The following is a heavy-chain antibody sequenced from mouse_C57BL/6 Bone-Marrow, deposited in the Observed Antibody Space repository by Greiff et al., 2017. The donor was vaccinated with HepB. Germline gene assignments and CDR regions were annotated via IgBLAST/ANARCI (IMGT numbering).Heavy chain of an antibody. Sequence: EVMLVESGGGLVQPGGSMKLSCAASGFTFSDAWMDWVRQSPEKGLEWVAEIRNKANNHATYYAESVKGRFTISRDDSKSSVYLQMNSLRAEDTGIYYCTGQLRLLYFDYWGQGTTLTVSS. CDR3: TGQLRLLYFDY. D-gene: IGHD3-2*02. J-gene: IGHJ2*01. CDR2: IRNKANNHAT. V-gene: IGHV6-6*01. CDR1: GFTFSDAW.